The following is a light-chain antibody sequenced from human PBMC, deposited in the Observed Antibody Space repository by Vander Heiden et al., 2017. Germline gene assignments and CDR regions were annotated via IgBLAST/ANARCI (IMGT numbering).Light chain of an antibody. CDR2: AAS. CDR3: QKSRTAPWT. J-gene: IGKJ1*01. CDR1: QGINNY. V-gene: IGKV1-27*01. Sequence: DIQMTQSPSSLSASVGDRVTITCRASQGINNYLVWYQQKPGKVPKLLIYAASGLQSGVPSRFSGSGSGTDFTLTISGLQPEDVATYYCQKSRTAPWTFGQGTKVEIK.